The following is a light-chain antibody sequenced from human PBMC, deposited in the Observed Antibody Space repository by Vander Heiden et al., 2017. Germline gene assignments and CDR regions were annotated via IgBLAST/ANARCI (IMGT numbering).Light chain of an antibody. Sequence: QSVLTQPPSVSGAPGPRVTISCTGSSSNIGAGYDVHWYQQLPGTAPKLLIYGNSSRPSGVPDRFSGSKSGTSASLAITGLQAEDEADYYCQSYDSSRVGVFGGGTKLTVL. CDR1: SSNIGAGYD. CDR2: GNS. CDR3: QSYDSSRVGV. V-gene: IGLV1-40*01. J-gene: IGLJ2*01.